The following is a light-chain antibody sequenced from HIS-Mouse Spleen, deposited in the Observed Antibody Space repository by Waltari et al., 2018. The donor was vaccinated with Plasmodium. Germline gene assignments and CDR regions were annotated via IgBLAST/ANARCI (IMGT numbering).Light chain of an antibody. CDR1: KLGDKY. CDR2: QDS. Sequence: SYELTQPPSVSVSPGQTASITCSGDKLGDKYACWYQQKPGQSPVLVIYQDSKRPSGIPEGFSGSNSGNTATLTISGTQAMDEADYYCQAWDSSTVVVGGGTKLTVL. CDR3: QAWDSSTVV. V-gene: IGLV3-1*01. J-gene: IGLJ2*01.